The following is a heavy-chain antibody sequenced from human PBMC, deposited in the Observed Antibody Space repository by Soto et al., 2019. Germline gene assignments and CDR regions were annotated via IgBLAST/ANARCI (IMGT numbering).Heavy chain of an antibody. J-gene: IGHJ4*02. CDR2: ISYDGGLQ. CDR1: GFTFTSYG. D-gene: IGHD5-18*01. CDR3: VSDRGYGHASVPYS. Sequence: QAHLVESGGGVVQPGRSLRLSCAASGFTFTSYGMHWVRQAPGTRLEWVAVISYDGGLQHYADSVKGRFTISRDNSKNMELLQTNSLRAEDTAVYYCVSDRGYGHASVPYSWGQGTLVSVSS. V-gene: IGHV3-30*03.